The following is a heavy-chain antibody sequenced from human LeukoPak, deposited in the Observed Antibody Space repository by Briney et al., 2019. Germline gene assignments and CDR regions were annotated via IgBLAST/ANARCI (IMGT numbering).Heavy chain of an antibody. CDR1: GGTFSSYA. Sequence: SVKVSCKASGGTFSSYAISWVRQAPGQGLEWMGGIIPIFGTANYAQKFQGGVTIATDESTSTAYMELSSLRSEDTAVYYCARDSGNYGDYVLGDYWGQGTLVTVSS. D-gene: IGHD4-17*01. J-gene: IGHJ4*02. V-gene: IGHV1-69*05. CDR2: IIPIFGTA. CDR3: ARDSGNYGDYVLGDY.